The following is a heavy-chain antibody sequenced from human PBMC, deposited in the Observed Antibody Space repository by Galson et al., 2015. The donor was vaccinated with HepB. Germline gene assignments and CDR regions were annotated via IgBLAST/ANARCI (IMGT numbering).Heavy chain of an antibody. CDR1: GHTFTYRY. V-gene: IGHV1-45*01. J-gene: IGHJ6*02. CDR3: TAGGETYDFGSGDYGRTPYYAMDV. CDR2: ITPSNGNT. D-gene: IGHD3-3*01. Sequence: SVKVSCKASGHTFTYRYVHWVRQAPGQALEWMGWITPSNGNTNYVQKFQHRVTISWDNSMNTAYMQLSSLRSEDTGTYYCTAGGETYDFGSGDYGRTPYYAMDVWGQGTTASVSS.